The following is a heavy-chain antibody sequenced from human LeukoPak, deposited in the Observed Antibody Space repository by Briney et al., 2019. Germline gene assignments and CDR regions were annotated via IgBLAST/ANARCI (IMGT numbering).Heavy chain of an antibody. J-gene: IGHJ2*01. CDR3: AKLVVITATQWYFDL. CDR2: IKHDGSEK. Sequence: GGPLRLSCAASGFTFNSYWMGWLRQAPGKGLTWVANIKHDGSEKYYLDSGNGRFTISRDNAKNSLYLQMNSLRAEDTAVYYCAKLVVITATQWYFDLWGRGTLVTVSS. CDR1: GFTFNSYW. V-gene: IGHV3-7*03. D-gene: IGHD2-15*01.